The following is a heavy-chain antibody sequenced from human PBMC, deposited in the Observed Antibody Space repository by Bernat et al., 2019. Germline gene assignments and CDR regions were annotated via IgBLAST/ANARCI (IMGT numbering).Heavy chain of an antibody. J-gene: IGHJ4*02. CDR3: ASTLEVGATYY. Sequence: QLQLQESGPGLVKPSETLSPTCTVSGGSISSSSYYWGWIRQPPGKGLEWIGSIYYSGSTYYNPSLKSRVTISVDTSKNQFSLKLSSVTAADTAVYYCASTLEVGATYYWGQGTLVTVSS. CDR2: IYYSGST. CDR1: GGSISSSSYY. D-gene: IGHD1-26*01. V-gene: IGHV4-39*01.